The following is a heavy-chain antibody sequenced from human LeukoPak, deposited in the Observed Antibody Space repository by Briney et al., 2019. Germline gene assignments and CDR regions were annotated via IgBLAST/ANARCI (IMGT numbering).Heavy chain of an antibody. J-gene: IGHJ4*02. CDR1: GFTFSTYP. V-gene: IGHV3-30*04. CDR2: IADDGKDK. D-gene: IGHD6-25*01. CDR3: ARDRHIAAAGYYFDY. Sequence: GGSLRLSCAASGFTFSTYPIHWVRQAPGKGLEWVAVIADDGKDKHYVESVKGRFTISRDNSKNTLHLQMNSLRVEDTAVYYCARDRHIAAAGYYFDYWGQGTLVTVSS.